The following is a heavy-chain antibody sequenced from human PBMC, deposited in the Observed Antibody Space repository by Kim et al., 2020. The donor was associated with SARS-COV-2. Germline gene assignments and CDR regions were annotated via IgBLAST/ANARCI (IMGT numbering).Heavy chain of an antibody. D-gene: IGHD3-22*01. CDR3: ARDPPYYYDSSGYPRRDYYYYYGMDV. Sequence: ASVKVSCKASGYTFTSYGISWVRQAPGQGLEWMGWISAYNGNTNYAQKLQGRVTMTTDTSTSTAYMELRSLRSDDTAVYYCARDPPYYYDSSGYPRRDYYYYYGMDVWGQGTTVTVSS. CDR1: GYTFTSYG. CDR2: ISAYNGNT. V-gene: IGHV1-18*01. J-gene: IGHJ6*02.